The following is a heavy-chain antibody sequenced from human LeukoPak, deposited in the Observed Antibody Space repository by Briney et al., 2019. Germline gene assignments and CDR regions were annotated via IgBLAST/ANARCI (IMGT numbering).Heavy chain of an antibody. D-gene: IGHD5-18*01. CDR3: ARDVGSLDTAMVSFDY. V-gene: IGHV4-39*07. CDR1: GGSISSSDFY. CDR2: IFYSGST. J-gene: IGHJ4*02. Sequence: SETLSLTCNVSGGSISSSDFYWGWIRQPPGKGLEWIANIFYSGSTYYNPSLKSRVTISVDTSKNQFSLELSSVTAADTAVYYCARDVGSLDTAMVSFDYWGQGTLVTVSS.